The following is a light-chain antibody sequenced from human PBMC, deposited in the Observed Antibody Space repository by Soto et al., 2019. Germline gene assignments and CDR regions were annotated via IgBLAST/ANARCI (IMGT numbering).Light chain of an antibody. J-gene: IGKJ1*01. CDR1: QSVSGSY. V-gene: IGKV3-20*01. CDR2: GAS. CDR3: QQYGTSSWT. Sequence: EIVLTQSPGTLSLSPGERATLSCRASQSVSGSYLAWYHQRPGQAPRLLIYGASSRATGIPDRCSGSGSGTDFTLTISRLEPEDFAVYYCQQYGTSSWTFGQGTKVEIK.